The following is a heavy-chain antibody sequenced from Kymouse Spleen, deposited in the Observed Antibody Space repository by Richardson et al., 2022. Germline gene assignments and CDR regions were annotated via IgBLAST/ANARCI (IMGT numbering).Heavy chain of an antibody. Sequence: EVQLVESGGGLVQPGGSLKLSCAASGFTFSGSAMHWVRQASGKGLEWVGRIRSKANSYATAYAASVKGRFTISRDDSKNTAYLQMNSLKTEDTAVYYCTRQDGSGSYYYYGMDVWGQGTTVTVSS. D-gene: IGHD3-10*01. CDR1: GFTFSGSA. CDR2: IRSKANSYAT. CDR3: TRQDGSGSYYYYGMDV. J-gene: IGHJ6*02. V-gene: IGHV3-73*02.